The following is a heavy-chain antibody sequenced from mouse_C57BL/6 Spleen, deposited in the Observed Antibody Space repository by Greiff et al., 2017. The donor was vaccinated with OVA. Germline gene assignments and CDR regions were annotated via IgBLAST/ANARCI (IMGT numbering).Heavy chain of an antibody. Sequence: EVMLVESEGGLVQPGSSMKLSCTASGFTFSDYYMAWVRQVPEKGLEWVANINYDGSSTYYMDSLKSRFIISRDNANNILYLQMSRLKSEDAATYYCASEYNPYAMDYWGQGTSVTVSS. CDR2: INYDGSST. D-gene: IGHD1-3*01. CDR1: GFTFSDYY. CDR3: ASEYNPYAMDY. V-gene: IGHV5-16*01. J-gene: IGHJ4*01.